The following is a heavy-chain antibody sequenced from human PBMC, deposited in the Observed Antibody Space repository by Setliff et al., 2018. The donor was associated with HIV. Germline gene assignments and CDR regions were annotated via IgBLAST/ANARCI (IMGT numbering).Heavy chain of an antibody. D-gene: IGHD3-9*01. V-gene: IGHV4-34*01. Sequence: SETLSLTCAVYGGSFSGYYWSWIRQPPGKGLEWIGEINHSGSTNYNPSLKSRVTISVDTSKNQFSLKLSSVTAPDTAIYYCARQTWEYYDTLTGYYRSPKNFDSWGQGTLVTVSS. J-gene: IGHJ4*02. CDR1: GGSFSGYY. CDR2: INHSGST. CDR3: ARQTWEYYDTLTGYYRSPKNFDS.